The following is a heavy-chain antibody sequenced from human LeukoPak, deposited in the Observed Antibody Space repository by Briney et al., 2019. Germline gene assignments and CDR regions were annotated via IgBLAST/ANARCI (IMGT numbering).Heavy chain of an antibody. CDR2: IYWNDDK. CDR3: AHYGLALDAFDI. V-gene: IGHV2-5*01. D-gene: IGHD2-21*01. CDR1: GFSLSTSGVG. Sequence: SGPTLVKPTQTLTLTCAFSGFSLSTSGVGVGWIRQPPGKALEWLALIYWNDDKRYSPSLKSRLTITKDTSKNQVVLTMTNMDPVDTATYYCAHYGLALDAFDIWGQGTMVTVSS. J-gene: IGHJ3*02.